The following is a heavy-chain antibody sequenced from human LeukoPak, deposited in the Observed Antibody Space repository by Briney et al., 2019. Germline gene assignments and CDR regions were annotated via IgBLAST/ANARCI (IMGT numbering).Heavy chain of an antibody. J-gene: IGHJ4*02. V-gene: IGHV4-59*01. CDR3: AKVRSGSDFSGFFDY. D-gene: IGHD1-26*01. CDR2: IYYSGRT. CDR1: GGSISSSY. Sequence: SETLSLTCTVSGGSISSSYWSWIRQPPGKGLEWIGYIYYSGRTNYNPSLMSRVAISVDTSKNQFSLELSSVTAANTAVYYCAKVRSGSDFSGFFDYWGQGTLVTVSS.